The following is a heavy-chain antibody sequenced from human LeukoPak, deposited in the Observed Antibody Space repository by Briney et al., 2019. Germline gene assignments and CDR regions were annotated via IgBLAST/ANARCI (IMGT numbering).Heavy chain of an antibody. CDR1: GYTFSNYD. D-gene: IGHD6-13*01. V-gene: IGHV1-8*02. CDR2: MNANSGNT. CDR3: ASRPTGTAAGTLGY. Sequence: ASVKVSCKASGYTFSNYDINWVRQATGQGLEWMGWMNANSGNTGYAQKFQGRVTMTRNTSIKTAYMELSSLRSDDTAVYYRASRPTGTAAGTLGYWGQGTLVTVSS. J-gene: IGHJ4*02.